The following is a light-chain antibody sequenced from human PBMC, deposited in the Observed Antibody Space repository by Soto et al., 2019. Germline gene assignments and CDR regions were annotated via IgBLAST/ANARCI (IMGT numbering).Light chain of an antibody. V-gene: IGKV3-20*01. CDR2: GPS. CDR3: QHYHSPPHT. Sequence: EIVLTQSPGTLSLSPGERATLSCRASQGVSSSSLAWYQQKPGQATRLPIYGPSSRATGIQDRFSGSGSGTDLTFTICRLKPEDVAVYYCQHYHSPPHTFGGGTKVEIK. CDR1: QGVSSSS. J-gene: IGKJ4*01.